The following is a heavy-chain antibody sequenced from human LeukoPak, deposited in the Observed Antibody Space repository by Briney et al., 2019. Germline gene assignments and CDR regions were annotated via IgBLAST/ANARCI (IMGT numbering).Heavy chain of an antibody. Sequence: GASVKVSCKASGYTFTSYGISWVRQAPGQGLEWMGWISAYNGNTNYAQKLQGRVTITADESTSTAYMELSSLRSEDTAVYYCASRGRQKKSNWGSPHDHYYYMDVWGKGTTVTVSS. D-gene: IGHD7-27*01. V-gene: IGHV1-18*01. CDR2: ISAYNGNT. CDR3: ASRGRQKKSNWGSPHDHYYYMDV. J-gene: IGHJ6*03. CDR1: GYTFTSYG.